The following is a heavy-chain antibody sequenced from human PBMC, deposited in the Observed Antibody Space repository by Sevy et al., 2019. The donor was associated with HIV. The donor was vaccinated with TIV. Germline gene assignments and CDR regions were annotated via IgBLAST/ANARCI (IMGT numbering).Heavy chain of an antibody. CDR1: GFIVSSNY. CDR2: IYSGGST. J-gene: IGHJ6*02. CDR3: ARDRNTAMVIGMDV. V-gene: IGHV3-53*01. D-gene: IGHD5-18*01. Sequence: GGSLRLSCAASGFIVSSNYMSWVRQAPGKGLEWVSVIYSGGSTYYADSVKGRFTISRDNSKNTLYLQMNSLRAEDTAVYYCARDRNTAMVIGMDVWGPGTKVTVSS.